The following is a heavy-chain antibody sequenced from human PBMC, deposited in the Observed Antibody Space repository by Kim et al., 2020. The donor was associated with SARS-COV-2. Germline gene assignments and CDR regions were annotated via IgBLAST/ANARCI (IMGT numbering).Heavy chain of an antibody. D-gene: IGHD3-22*01. J-gene: IGHJ5*02. CDR1: GGSFSGYY. Sequence: SETLSLTCAVYGGSFSGYYWSWIRQPPGKGLEWIGEINHSGSTNYNPSLKSRVTISVDTSKNQFSLKLSSVTAADTAVYYCARGLSSGFDPWGQGTLVTVSS. CDR2: INHSGST. V-gene: IGHV4-34*01. CDR3: ARGLSSGFDP.